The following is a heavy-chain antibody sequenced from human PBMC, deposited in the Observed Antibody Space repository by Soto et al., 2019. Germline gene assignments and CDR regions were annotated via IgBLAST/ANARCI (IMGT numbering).Heavy chain of an antibody. CDR3: AKTPPRGDFLSAPDS. CDR2: VSESGSRT. V-gene: IGHV3-23*01. CDR1: GSSLSASA. Sequence: VHLLESGGGLVPPGGSLRLSCAASGSSLSASAMTRVRQAPGKGLEWVSTVSESGSRTYYAASVKGRFSVSGDSSNNTLYLHMNSLRAEDTAMYYCAKTPPRGDFLSAPDSWGQGTLVTVSS. J-gene: IGHJ4*02. D-gene: IGHD2-21*01.